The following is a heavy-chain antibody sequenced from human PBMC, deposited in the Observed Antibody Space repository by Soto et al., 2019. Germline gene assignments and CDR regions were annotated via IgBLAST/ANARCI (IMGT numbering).Heavy chain of an antibody. D-gene: IGHD1-20*01. Sequence: SETLSLTCTVSGGSISSGGYYWSWIRQHPGKGLEWIGYIYYSGSTYYNPSLKSRVTISVDTSKNQFSLKLSSVTAADTAVYYCARYNRNSSYDYYGMDVWGQGTTVTVSS. J-gene: IGHJ6*02. CDR2: IYYSGST. CDR1: GGSISSGGYY. CDR3: ARYNRNSSYDYYGMDV. V-gene: IGHV4-31*03.